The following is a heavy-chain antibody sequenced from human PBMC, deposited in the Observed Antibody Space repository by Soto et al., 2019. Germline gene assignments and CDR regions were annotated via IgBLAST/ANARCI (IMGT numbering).Heavy chain of an antibody. Sequence: GGSLRLSCAASGFTKFTFSSYSMHWVRQAPGKGLELVHSISSTTSYIFYAASVMGRFTISRDNASDLLFLQLDSLAAEDKDVYCCVSGERVCDSMFDYWGQGVLVTVSS. CDR3: VSGERVCDSMFDY. V-gene: IGHV3-21*06. CDR2: ISSTTSYI. CDR1: GFTKFTFSSYS. D-gene: IGHD6-25*01. J-gene: IGHJ4*02.